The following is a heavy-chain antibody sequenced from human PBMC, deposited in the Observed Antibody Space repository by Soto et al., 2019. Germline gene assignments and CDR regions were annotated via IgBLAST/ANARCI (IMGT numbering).Heavy chain of an antibody. CDR3: VMVYAHEAFDI. CDR2: MNPNSGNT. V-gene: IGHV1-8*01. Sequence: ASVKVSCKASGYTFTSYDINWVRQATGQGLEWMGWMNPNSGNTGYAQKFQGRVAMTRNTSISTAYMELSSLRSEDTAVYYCVMVYAHEAFDIWGQGTMVTVSS. D-gene: IGHD2-8*01. CDR1: GYTFTSYD. J-gene: IGHJ3*02.